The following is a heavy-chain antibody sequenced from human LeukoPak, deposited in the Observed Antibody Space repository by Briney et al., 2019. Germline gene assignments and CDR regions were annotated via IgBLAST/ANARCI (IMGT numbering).Heavy chain of an antibody. V-gene: IGHV1-69*13. Sequence: GASVKVSCKASGYTFTSYDISWVRQAPGQGLEWMGGIIPIFGTANYAQKFQGRVTITADESTSTAYMELSSLRSEDTAVYYCAREPLGYCSSTSCYPMWFDPWGQGTLVTVSS. CDR1: GYTFTSYD. J-gene: IGHJ5*02. D-gene: IGHD2-2*01. CDR3: AREPLGYCSSTSCYPMWFDP. CDR2: IIPIFGTA.